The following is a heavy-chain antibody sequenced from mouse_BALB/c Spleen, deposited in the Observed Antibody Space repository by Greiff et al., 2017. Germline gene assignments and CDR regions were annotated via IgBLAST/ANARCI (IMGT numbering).Heavy chain of an antibody. D-gene: IGHD2-3*01. V-gene: IGHV2-6-5*01. CDR2: IWGGGST. CDR3: ARDDPRDAGYAMDY. CDR1: GFSLTDYG. Sequence: VQRVESGPGLVAPSQSLSITCTVSGFSLTDYGVSWIRQPPGKGLEWLGVIWGGGSTYYNSALKSRLSISKDNSKSQVFLKMNSLQTDDTAMYYCARDDPRDAGYAMDYWGQGTSVTVSS. J-gene: IGHJ4*01.